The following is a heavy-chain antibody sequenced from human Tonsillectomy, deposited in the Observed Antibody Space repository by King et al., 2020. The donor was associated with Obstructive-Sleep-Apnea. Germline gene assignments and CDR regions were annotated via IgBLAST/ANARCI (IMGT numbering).Heavy chain of an antibody. Sequence: QLQESGPGLVKPSETLSLTCTVSGGSISSYYCSWIRQPPGKGLEWIGYIYYSGSTTYNPSLKSRVTISVDTSKNPSSLKLRSVTAADPAVYYCARTLSIAAAGTGWYFDLWGRGTLVTVSS. D-gene: IGHD6-13*01. V-gene: IGHV4-59*01. CDR3: ARTLSIAAAGTGWYFDL. CDR2: IYYSGST. CDR1: GGSISSYY. J-gene: IGHJ2*01.